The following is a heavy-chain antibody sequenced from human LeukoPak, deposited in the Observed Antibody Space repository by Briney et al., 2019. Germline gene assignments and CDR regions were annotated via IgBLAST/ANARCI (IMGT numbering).Heavy chain of an antibody. V-gene: IGHV4-59*01. D-gene: IGHD2-15*01. CDR1: GGSISSYY. Sequence: SETLSLTCTVSGGSISSYYWSWIRQPPGKGLEWIGYIYYSGSTNYNPSLKSRVTISVDTSKNQFSLKLSSVTAADTAVYYCARDSGRRDGYSVWGQGTLVTVSS. CDR3: ARDSGRRDGYSV. J-gene: IGHJ4*02. CDR2: IYYSGST.